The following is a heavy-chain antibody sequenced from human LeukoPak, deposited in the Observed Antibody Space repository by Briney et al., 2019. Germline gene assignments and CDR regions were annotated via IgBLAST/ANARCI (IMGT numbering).Heavy chain of an antibody. V-gene: IGHV4-61*01. J-gene: IGHJ5*02. CDR2: IYYRGNA. CDR3: ARGRVRFDP. D-gene: IGHD3-10*01. Sequence: SETLSFNCTVSGVTVNSGNYYWRWIRQPPGKVLGRSGYIYYRGNANYHHARKSRVTISADTSNNQFALKLSSVSAADTAVYYCARGRVRFDPWGQGTLVSVSS. CDR1: GVTVNSGNYY.